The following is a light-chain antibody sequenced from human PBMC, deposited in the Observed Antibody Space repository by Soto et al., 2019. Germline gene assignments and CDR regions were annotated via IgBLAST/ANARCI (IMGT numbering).Light chain of an antibody. CDR3: QEYNDWRPIN. CDR2: GAS. Sequence: PSSLSASVGDSVTITCRASQNIDKYIHWYRHRQGEAPKFLIYGASTRATGIPVRFSGSGSGTEFTLTITSLQFEDFAVYYCQEYNDWRPINFGGGTKVDIK. J-gene: IGKJ4*01. V-gene: IGKV3-15*01. CDR1: QNIDKY.